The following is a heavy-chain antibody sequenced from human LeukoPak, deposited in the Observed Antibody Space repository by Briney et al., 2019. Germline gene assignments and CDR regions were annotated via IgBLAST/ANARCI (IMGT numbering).Heavy chain of an antibody. V-gene: IGHV1-46*01. D-gene: IGHD5-18*01. CDR2: INPSGGST. J-gene: IGHJ4*02. CDR3: AVDTAMANFDY. CDR1: GYTSTSYY. Sequence: GASVKVSCKASGYTSTSYYMHWVRQAPGQGLEWMGIINPSGGSTSYAQKFQGRVTMTRDTSTSTVYMELSSLKSEDTAVYYCAVDTAMANFDYWGQGTLVTVSS.